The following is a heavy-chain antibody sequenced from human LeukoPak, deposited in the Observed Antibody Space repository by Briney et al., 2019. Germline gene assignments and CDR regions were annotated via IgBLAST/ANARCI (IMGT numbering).Heavy chain of an antibody. V-gene: IGHV1-8*01. J-gene: IGHJ6*03. CDR2: MNPNSGNT. CDR3: ARAQPYYDFWSGYYTPYYYYYYMDV. Sequence: ASVTVSCKASGYTFTSYDINWVRQAPGQGLEWMGWMNPNSGNTGYAQKFQGRVTMTRNTSISTAYMELSSLRSEDTAVYYCARAQPYYDFWSGYYTPYYYYYYMDVWGKGTTVTVSS. CDR1: GYTFTSYD. D-gene: IGHD3-3*01.